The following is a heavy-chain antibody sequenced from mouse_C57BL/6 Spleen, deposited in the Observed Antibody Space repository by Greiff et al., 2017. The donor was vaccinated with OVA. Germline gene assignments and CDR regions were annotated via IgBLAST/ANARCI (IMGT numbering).Heavy chain of an antibody. V-gene: IGHV1-52*01. CDR3: ARGGNYDYFDY. Sequence: QVQLQQPGAELVRPGSSVKLSCKASGYTFTSYWMHWVKQRPIQGLEWIGNIDPSDSETHYNQQFKDKATLTVDKSSSTAYMQLSSLTSEDSAVYYGARGGNYDYFDYWGQGTTLTVSS. J-gene: IGHJ2*01. D-gene: IGHD2-1*01. CDR1: GYTFTSYW. CDR2: IDPSDSET.